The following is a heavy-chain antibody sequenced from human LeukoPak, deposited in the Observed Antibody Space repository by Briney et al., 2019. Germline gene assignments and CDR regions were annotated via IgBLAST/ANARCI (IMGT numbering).Heavy chain of an antibody. CDR1: GDSVSSNSAA. D-gene: IGHD6-13*01. CDR2: TYYRSKWYN. CDR3: ARDQGRVAAPGQNYWYFDL. Sequence: SQTLSLTCAISGDSVSSNSAAWNWIRQSPSRGLEWLGRTYYRSKWYNDYAVSVKSRITINPDTSKNQFSLQLSSVTPEDTAVYYCARDQGRVAAPGQNYWYFDLWGRGTPVTVSS. V-gene: IGHV6-1*01. J-gene: IGHJ2*01.